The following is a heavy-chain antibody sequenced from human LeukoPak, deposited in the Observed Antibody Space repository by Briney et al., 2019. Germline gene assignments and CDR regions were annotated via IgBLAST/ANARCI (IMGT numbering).Heavy chain of an antibody. Sequence: GGSLRLSCAASGFDFDDYGMTWVRQAPGKGLEWVSGINGNGGSTGYADSVRGRFIISRDNAKNYVHLQMDSLRAEDTAVYYCARDRGSADYWGQGTLVTVSS. D-gene: IGHD3-10*01. CDR3: ARDRGSADY. V-gene: IGHV3-20*04. J-gene: IGHJ4*02. CDR2: INGNGGST. CDR1: GFDFDDYG.